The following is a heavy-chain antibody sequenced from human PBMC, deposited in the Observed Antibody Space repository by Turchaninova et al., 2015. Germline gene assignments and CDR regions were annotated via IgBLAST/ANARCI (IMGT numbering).Heavy chain of an antibody. CDR1: GDAVTSYG. V-gene: IGHV5-51*01. CDR3: ARHGSSGWSPTRYAFDI. Sequence: EVPLVQSGAKEKKPGESLRSAGKGSGDAVTSYGMGWGRQMPGKGLEWMGIIYPGDSDTRYSPSFQGQVTISADKSISTAYLQWSSLKASDTAMYYCARHGSSGWSPTRYAFDIWGQGTMVTVSS. J-gene: IGHJ3*02. D-gene: IGHD6-19*01. CDR2: IYPGDSDT.